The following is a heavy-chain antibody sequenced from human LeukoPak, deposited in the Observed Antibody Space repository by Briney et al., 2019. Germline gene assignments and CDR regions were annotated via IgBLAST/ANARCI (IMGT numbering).Heavy chain of an antibody. CDR2: ISGSGGST. Sequence: GGSLRLSCAASGFTFSSYAMSWVRQAPGKGLEGVSAISGSGGSTYYADSVKGRFTISRDNSKNTLYLRMNSLRAEDTAVYYCARRSYYDFWYIDYWGQGTLVTVSS. V-gene: IGHV3-23*01. CDR3: ARRSYYDFWYIDY. CDR1: GFTFSSYA. D-gene: IGHD3-3*01. J-gene: IGHJ4*02.